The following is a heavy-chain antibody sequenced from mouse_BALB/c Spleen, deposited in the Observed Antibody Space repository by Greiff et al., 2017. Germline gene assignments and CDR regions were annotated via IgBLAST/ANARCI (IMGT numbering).Heavy chain of an antibody. J-gene: IGHJ3*01. V-gene: IGHV5-6-3*01. CDR3: AREDYRYDWFAY. CDR2: INSNGGST. Sequence: EVMLVESGGGLVQPGGSLKLSCAASGFTFSSYGMSWVRQTPDKRLELVATINSNGGSTYYPDSVKGRFTISRDNAKNTLYLQMSSLKSEDTAMYYCAREDYRYDWFAYWGQGTLVTVSA. D-gene: IGHD2-14*01. CDR1: GFTFSSYG.